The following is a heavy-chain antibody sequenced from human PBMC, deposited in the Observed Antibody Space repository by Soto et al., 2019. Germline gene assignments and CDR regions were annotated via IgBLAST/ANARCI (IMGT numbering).Heavy chain of an antibody. J-gene: IGHJ6*03. Sequence: SETLSLTCAVYGGSFSGYYWSWIRQPPGKGLEWIGEINHSGSTNYNPSLKSRVTISVDTSKNQFSLKLSSVTAADTAVYYCARVPRRYGYYYVDVWGKGTTVTVSS. CDR1: GGSFSGYY. CDR3: ARVPRRYGYYYVDV. V-gene: IGHV4-34*01. D-gene: IGHD3-16*01. CDR2: INHSGST.